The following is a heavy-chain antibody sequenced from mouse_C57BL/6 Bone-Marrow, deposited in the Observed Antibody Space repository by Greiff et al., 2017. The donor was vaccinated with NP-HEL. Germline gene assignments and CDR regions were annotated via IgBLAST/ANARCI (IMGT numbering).Heavy chain of an antibody. CDR3: ARRKSLLLDY. CDR2: ISSGGSYT. D-gene: IGHD5-1*01. V-gene: IGHV5-6*02. CDR1: GFTFSSYG. Sequence: DVKLVESGGDLVKPGGSLKLSCAASGFTFSSYGMSWVRQTPDKRLEWVATISSGGSYTYYPDSVKGRFTISRDNAKNTLYLQMSSLKSEDTAMYYCARRKSLLLDYWGQGTTLTVSS. J-gene: IGHJ2*01.